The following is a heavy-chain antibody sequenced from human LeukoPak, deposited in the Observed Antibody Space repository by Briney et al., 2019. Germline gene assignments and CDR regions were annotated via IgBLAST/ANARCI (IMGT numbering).Heavy chain of an antibody. CDR3: AREGRYYGSGDYFDY. CDR1: GFTFSSYW. D-gene: IGHD3-10*01. CDR2: IKQDGSEK. J-gene: IGHJ4*02. V-gene: IGHV3-7*03. Sequence: GALRLSCAASGFTFSSYWMSWVRQAPGKGLEWVADIKQDGSEKYYVDSVKGRFTISRDNAKNSLYLQMNSPRAEDTAVYYCAREGRYYGSGDYFDYWGQGTLVTVSS.